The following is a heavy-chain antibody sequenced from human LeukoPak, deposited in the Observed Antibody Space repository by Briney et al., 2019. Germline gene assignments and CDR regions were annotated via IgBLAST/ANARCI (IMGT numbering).Heavy chain of an antibody. Sequence: GGSLRLSCAASGFTFTTYAIHWVRQAPGKGLEWVAVISYDGSHKYYGDSVKCQFTISRDNSKNTLYLQMNSLRVEDTAVYHWAKAPDTAIAPPLFDGFEIGGKGKRVTV. CDR3: AKAPDTAIAPPLFDGFEI. J-gene: IGHJ3*02. V-gene: IGHV3-30*18. CDR1: GFTFTTYA. D-gene: IGHD5-18*01. CDR2: ISYDGSHK.